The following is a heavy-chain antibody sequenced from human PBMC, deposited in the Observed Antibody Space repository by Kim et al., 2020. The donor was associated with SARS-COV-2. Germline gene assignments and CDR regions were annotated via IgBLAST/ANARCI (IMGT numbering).Heavy chain of an antibody. J-gene: IGHJ4*02. V-gene: IGHV4-34*01. Sequence: SETLSLTCAVYGGSFSGYYWSWIRQPPGKGLEWIGEINHSGSTNYNPSLKSRVTISVDTSKNQFSLKLSSVTAADTAVYYCARIPYSSGWYYFDYWGQGTLVTVSS. CDR1: GGSFSGYY. D-gene: IGHD6-19*01. CDR3: ARIPYSSGWYYFDY. CDR2: INHSGST.